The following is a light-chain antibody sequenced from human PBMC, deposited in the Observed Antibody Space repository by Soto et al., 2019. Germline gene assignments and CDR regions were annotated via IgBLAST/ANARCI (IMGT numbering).Light chain of an antibody. CDR3: QEYDGAPIT. V-gene: IGKV3-20*01. Sequence: EIVLTQSPDTLSFSPGERATLSCRASQSIRSERLAWYQQKPGRAPRLVIFDASNRASGMPERFSGSGSGTDFTLTIARLEPEDFAVYYCQEYDGAPITFGLGTRLEIK. J-gene: IGKJ5*01. CDR1: QSIRSER. CDR2: DAS.